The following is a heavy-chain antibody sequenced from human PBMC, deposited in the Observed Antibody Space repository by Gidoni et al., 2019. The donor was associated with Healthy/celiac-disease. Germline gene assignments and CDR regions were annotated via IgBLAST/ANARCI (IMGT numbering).Heavy chain of an antibody. CDR3: ARDSRYYDSGLYYYGMDV. J-gene: IGHJ6*02. D-gene: IGHD3-22*01. CDR1: GFTFSSYD. Sequence: EVQLVESGGGLVQPGGSLRLSCAASGFTFSSYDMHWVRQATGKGMEWVSAIGTAGDTYYPGSVKGRFTISRENAKNSLYLQMNSLRAGDTAVYYCARDSRYYDSGLYYYGMDVWGQGTTVTVSS. CDR2: IGTAGDT. V-gene: IGHV3-13*01.